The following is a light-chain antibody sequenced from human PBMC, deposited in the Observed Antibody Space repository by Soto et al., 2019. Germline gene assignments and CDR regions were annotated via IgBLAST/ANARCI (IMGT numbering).Light chain of an antibody. Sequence: DIQLTQSPSYLSASVGDRVTITCRASQGISSYLAWYQQKPGKAPKLLIYAASTVQSGVPARFSGSGSGTEFTLTFSSLQPEDFATYYCQQLNTYPLTCGGGTKVEIK. CDR3: QQLNTYPLT. CDR1: QGISSY. J-gene: IGKJ4*01. CDR2: AAS. V-gene: IGKV1-9*01.